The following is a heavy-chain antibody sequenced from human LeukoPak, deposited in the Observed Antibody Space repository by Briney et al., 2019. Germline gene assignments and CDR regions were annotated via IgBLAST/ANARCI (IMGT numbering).Heavy chain of an antibody. CDR3: ARAIGFYSGSYSDY. Sequence: SETLSLTCTVSGGSISSYYWSWIRQPPGKGLEWIGYIYYSGSTNYNPSLKSRVTITVDTSKNQFSLKLSSVTAADTAVYYCARAIGFYSGSYSDYWGQGTLVSVSS. CDR1: GGSISSYY. D-gene: IGHD1-26*01. J-gene: IGHJ4*02. CDR2: IYYSGST. V-gene: IGHV4-59*01.